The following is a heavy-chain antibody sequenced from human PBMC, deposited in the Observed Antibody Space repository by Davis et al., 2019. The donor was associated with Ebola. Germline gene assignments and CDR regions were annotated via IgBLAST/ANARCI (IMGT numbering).Heavy chain of an antibody. J-gene: IGHJ4*02. CDR2: IKQDGSEK. V-gene: IGHV3-7*01. D-gene: IGHD2-21*01. CDR3: AREAYAAF. CDR1: GFTFSSYW. Sequence: GESLKISCAASGFTFSSYWMTWVRQAPGKGLEWVANIKQDGSEKYYVDSVKGRFTISRDNAKNSLYLQMNSLRAEDTAVYYCAREAYAAFWGQGTLVTVSS.